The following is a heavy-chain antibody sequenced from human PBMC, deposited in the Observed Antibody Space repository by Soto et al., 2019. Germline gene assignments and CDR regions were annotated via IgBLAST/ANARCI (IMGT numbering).Heavy chain of an antibody. Sequence: GASVKVSCKASGGTFSSYAISWVRQAPGQGLERIGRIIPISSTANYAQKFQGRVTITADESTSAAYMELSSLRSEDTAVYYCARSQGSSTSLEIYYYYYYGMDVWGQGTTVTVSS. CDR1: GGTFSSYA. CDR3: ARSQGSSTSLEIYYYYYYGMDV. D-gene: IGHD2-2*01. CDR2: IIPISSTA. V-gene: IGHV1-69*13. J-gene: IGHJ6*02.